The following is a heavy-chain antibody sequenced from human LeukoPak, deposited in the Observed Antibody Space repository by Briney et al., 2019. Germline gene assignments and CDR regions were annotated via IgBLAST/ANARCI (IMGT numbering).Heavy chain of an antibody. V-gene: IGHV3-23*01. J-gene: IGHJ5*02. Sequence: QSGGSLRLSCAASGFTFSNSDMSWVSQAPGKGLEWVSAIGGSGSSTFYADSVKGRFTVSRDNSKNTLYLQMSSLRAEDTAVYYCAKSRLTPHPWGQGTLVTVSS. CDR2: IGGSGSST. CDR1: GFTFSNSD. D-gene: IGHD1-14*01. CDR3: AKSRLTPHP.